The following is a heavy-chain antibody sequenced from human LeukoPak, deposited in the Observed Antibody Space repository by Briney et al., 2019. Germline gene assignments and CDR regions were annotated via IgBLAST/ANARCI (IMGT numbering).Heavy chain of an antibody. J-gene: IGHJ4*02. CDR1: GYTLTELS. V-gene: IGHV1-24*01. Sequence: GASVKVSCKVSGYTLTELSMHWVRQAPGKGLEWMGGFDPEDGGTIYAQKFQGRVTMTEDTSTDTAYMELSSLRSEDTAVYYCTYGSGSYSAFDYWGQGTLVTVSS. CDR2: FDPEDGGT. D-gene: IGHD3-10*01. CDR3: TYGSGSYSAFDY.